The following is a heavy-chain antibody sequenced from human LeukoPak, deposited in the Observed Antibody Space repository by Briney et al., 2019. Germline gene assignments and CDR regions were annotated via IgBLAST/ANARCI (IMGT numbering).Heavy chain of an antibody. D-gene: IGHD1-1*01. J-gene: IGHJ4*02. CDR2: IYSGGST. CDR1: GFIYTSYW. CDR3: ASYNPYY. V-gene: IGHV3-53*01. Sequence: GGSLRLSCAASGFIYTSYWMSWVRQAPGKGLEWVSVIYSGGSTYYADSVKGRFTISGDNSKNTLYLQMNSLRAEDTAVYYCASYNPYYWGQGTLVTVSS.